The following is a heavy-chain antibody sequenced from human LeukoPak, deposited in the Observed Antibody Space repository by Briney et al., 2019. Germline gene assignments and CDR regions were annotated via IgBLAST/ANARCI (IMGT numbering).Heavy chain of an antibody. CDR3: ARSLGAVYDAFDI. CDR2: ISSSSSTI. Sequence: PGGSLRLSCAVSGFTFSSYSMNWVRQAPGKGLEWVSYISSSSSTIYYADSVKGRFTISRDNAKNSLYLQMNSLRVEDTAVYYCARSLGAVYDAFDIWGQGTMVIVSS. J-gene: IGHJ3*02. CDR1: GFTFSSYS. D-gene: IGHD3-16*01. V-gene: IGHV3-48*01.